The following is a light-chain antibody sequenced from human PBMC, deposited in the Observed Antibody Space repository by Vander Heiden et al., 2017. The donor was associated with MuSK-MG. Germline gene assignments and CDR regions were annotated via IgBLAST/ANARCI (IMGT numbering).Light chain of an antibody. CDR1: QHISSY. J-gene: IGKJ2*01. Sequence: FPMTHSPSSLSSSVGDRATFTCRASQHISSYLNWYQQKPGKAPKLLIYAASSLQSGVPSRFSGSGSGTDFTLTISSLQPEDFTTYYCQQSYSTPYTFGQGTKLEIK. CDR2: AAS. V-gene: IGKV1-39*01. CDR3: QQSYSTPYT.